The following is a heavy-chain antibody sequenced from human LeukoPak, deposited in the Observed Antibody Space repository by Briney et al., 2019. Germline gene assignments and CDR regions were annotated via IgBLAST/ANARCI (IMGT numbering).Heavy chain of an antibody. J-gene: IGHJ4*02. CDR1: GGSINSSSYY. Sequence: SSETLSLTCTVPGGSINSSSYYWGWIRQPPGKGLEWIGSIYYSGGTYYSPSLKSRVTISVDTSKNQFSLKLSSVTAADTAVYYWARRYGDCRENYFDYWGQGTLVTVSS. CDR2: IYYSGGT. V-gene: IGHV4-39*01. CDR3: ARRYGDCRENYFDY. D-gene: IGHD4-17*01.